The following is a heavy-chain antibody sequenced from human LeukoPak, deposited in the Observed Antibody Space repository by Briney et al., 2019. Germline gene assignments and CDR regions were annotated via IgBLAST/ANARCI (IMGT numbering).Heavy chain of an antibody. CDR1: GFTFDDYA. D-gene: IGHD6-19*01. CDR2: ISWNSGSI. Sequence: GRSLRLSCAASGFTFDDYAMHLGRQAPGKGLEWGSSISWNSGSIGYADSVKGRFTISRDNAKNSLYLQMNSLRAEDTALYYCAKSRSGWSRGAFDIWGQGTMVTVSS. J-gene: IGHJ3*02. CDR3: AKSRSGWSRGAFDI. V-gene: IGHV3-9*01.